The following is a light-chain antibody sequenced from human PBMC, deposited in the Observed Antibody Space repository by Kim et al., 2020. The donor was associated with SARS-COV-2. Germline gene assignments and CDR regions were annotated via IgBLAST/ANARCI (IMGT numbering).Light chain of an antibody. CDR1: QDISNY. CDR2: DAS. J-gene: IGKJ5*01. V-gene: IGKV1-33*01. Sequence: ASVGDRVTITCQASQDISNYLKWYQQKPGKAPKLLIYDASNLEKGVASRFSGSGSGTDFTFTISSLQPEDNATYYCQQYDNLPITFGQGTRLEIK. CDR3: QQYDNLPIT.